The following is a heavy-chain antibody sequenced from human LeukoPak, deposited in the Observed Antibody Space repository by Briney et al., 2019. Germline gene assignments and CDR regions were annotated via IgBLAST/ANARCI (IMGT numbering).Heavy chain of an antibody. J-gene: IGHJ4*02. D-gene: IGHD1-26*01. CDR3: ARGGNVGLSY. CDR2: INHSGST. CDR1: GGSFSGYY. V-gene: IGHV4-34*01. Sequence: PSETLSLTCAVYGGSFSGYYWSWIRQPPGKGLEWIGEINHSGSTNYNPSLKSRVTISVDTSKNQFSLKLSSVTAADTAVYYCARGGNVGLSYWGQGTLVTVSS.